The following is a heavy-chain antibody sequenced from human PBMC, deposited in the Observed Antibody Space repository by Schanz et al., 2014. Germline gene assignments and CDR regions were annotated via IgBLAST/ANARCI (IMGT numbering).Heavy chain of an antibody. CDR2: ISWNSGTI. D-gene: IGHD3-16*02. CDR3: ARDNRYYLFDY. V-gene: IGHV3-9*01. J-gene: IGHJ4*02. Sequence: EVQLVESGGGLVQPGKSLRLSCAASGFTFDKYAMHWVRQAPGKGLEWVSVISWNSGTIGYADSVKGRFTISRDNAKNTLYLQMNSLRAEDTAVYFCARDNRYYLFDYWGQGALVTVSA. CDR1: GFTFDKYA.